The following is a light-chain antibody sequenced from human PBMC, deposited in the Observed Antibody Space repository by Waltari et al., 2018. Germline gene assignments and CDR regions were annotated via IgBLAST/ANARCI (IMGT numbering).Light chain of an antibody. Sequence: EIVLTQSPGTLSLSPGERATLSCRASQSISGSYLAWYQHKPGQAPRPLIYGASSRATGIPDRFSGSGSGTDFTLTINRLEPEDFAVYYCQRYAGSPETFGQGTKVEIK. CDR3: QRYAGSPET. CDR2: GAS. V-gene: IGKV3-20*01. J-gene: IGKJ1*01. CDR1: QSISGSY.